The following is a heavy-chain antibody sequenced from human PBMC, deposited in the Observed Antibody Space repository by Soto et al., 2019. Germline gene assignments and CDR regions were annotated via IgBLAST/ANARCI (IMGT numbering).Heavy chain of an antibody. D-gene: IGHD3-22*01. J-gene: IGHJ4*02. Sequence: GGSLRLSCAASGFTFSSYAMSWVRQAPGKGLEWVSAISGSGGSTYYADSVKGRFTISRDNSKNTLYLQMNSLRAEDTAVYYRAAAPRPPYYYDSSVGYGGQGTLVTVSS. CDR1: GFTFSSYA. CDR3: AAAPRPPYYYDSSVGY. CDR2: ISGSGGST. V-gene: IGHV3-23*01.